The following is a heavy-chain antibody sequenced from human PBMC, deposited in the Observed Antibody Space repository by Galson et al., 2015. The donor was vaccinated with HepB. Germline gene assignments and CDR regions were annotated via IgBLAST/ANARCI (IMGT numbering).Heavy chain of an antibody. Sequence: PALVKPTQTLTLTCTFSGFSLSSSGTRVIWIRQPPGKALEWLARLDWDDDKFYNTSLKTRLTISKDTSKNPVVLTLTNVDPVDTATYYCARMIVGHYGDSHFDFWGQGTLVTVSS. CDR2: LDWDDDK. V-gene: IGHV2-70*04. CDR3: ARMIVGHYGDSHFDF. CDR1: GFSLSSSGTR. J-gene: IGHJ4*02. D-gene: IGHD4-17*01.